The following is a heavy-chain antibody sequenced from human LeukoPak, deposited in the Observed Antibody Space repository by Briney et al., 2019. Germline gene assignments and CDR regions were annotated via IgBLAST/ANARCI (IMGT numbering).Heavy chain of an antibody. CDR3: AKDDSSWYGGAFDI. V-gene: IGHV3-23*01. D-gene: IGHD6-13*01. CDR1: GFTFSSYA. J-gene: IGHJ3*02. Sequence: GGSLRLSCAASGFTFSSYAMTWVRQAPGKGLEWVSAISGSGGSKYYADSVKGRFTISRDNSKNTLYLQMNSLRAEDTAVYYCAKDDSSWYGGAFDIWGQGTMVTVSS. CDR2: ISGSGGSK.